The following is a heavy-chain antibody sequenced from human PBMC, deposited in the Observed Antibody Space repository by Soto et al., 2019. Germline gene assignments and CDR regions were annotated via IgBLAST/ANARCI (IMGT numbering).Heavy chain of an antibody. D-gene: IGHD2-2*01. CDR1: GFTFSTSW. CDR2: INGDGSDT. J-gene: IGHJ4*02. CDR3: TRSITGFSYADS. Sequence: EVQLVESGGVLVQPGGSLRLSCAASGFTFSTSWMHWVRQAPGQGLVWVSRINGDGSDTVYADSVKGRFTISRDNAKNTLYLQMNSLRAEDTAVYYCTRSITGFSYADSWGRGTLVTVSS. V-gene: IGHV3-74*01.